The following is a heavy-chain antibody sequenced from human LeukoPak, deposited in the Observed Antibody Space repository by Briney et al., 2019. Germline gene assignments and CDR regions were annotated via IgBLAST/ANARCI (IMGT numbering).Heavy chain of an antibody. Sequence: ASVKVSCKAPGYTFTGYYIHWVRQAPGQGLEWMGWINPNSGGTNYAQKFQGRVTMTRDTSISTAYMELSRLRSDDTAVYYCARGPGGRRGYHPLEDYYYYYYMDVWGKGTTVTVSS. CDR3: ARGPGGRRGYHPLEDYYYYYYMDV. V-gene: IGHV1-2*02. J-gene: IGHJ6*03. CDR1: GYTFTGYY. CDR2: INPNSGGT. D-gene: IGHD3-22*01.